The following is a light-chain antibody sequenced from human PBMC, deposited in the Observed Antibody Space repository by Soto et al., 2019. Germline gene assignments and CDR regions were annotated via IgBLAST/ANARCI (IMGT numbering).Light chain of an antibody. CDR2: EGS. Sequence: QSALTQPASVSGSPGQSITISCTGTASDLGSYNLVSWYQQHPGKAPKLMIYEGSKRPSGVSHRFSGSKSGNTASLTISGLQAEDEADYYCCSYAGSSTYVFGTGTKVTVL. V-gene: IGLV2-23*01. J-gene: IGLJ1*01. CDR1: ASDLGSYNL. CDR3: CSYAGSSTYV.